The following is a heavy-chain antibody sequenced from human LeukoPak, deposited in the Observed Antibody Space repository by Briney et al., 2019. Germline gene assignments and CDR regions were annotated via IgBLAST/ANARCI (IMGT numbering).Heavy chain of an antibody. V-gene: IGHV4-59*01. D-gene: IGHD2-8*01. J-gene: IGHJ5*02. CDR3: ARDSHNGRGKTFDP. CDR1: GGSFSGYY. CDR2: IYSSGST. Sequence: PSETLSLTCAVYGGSFSGYYWSWIRQPPGKGLEWIGHIYSSGSTNYNPSLKSRVTISVDTSKNQFSLKLSSVTAADTAIYYCARDSHNGRGKTFDPWGQGTLVTVSS.